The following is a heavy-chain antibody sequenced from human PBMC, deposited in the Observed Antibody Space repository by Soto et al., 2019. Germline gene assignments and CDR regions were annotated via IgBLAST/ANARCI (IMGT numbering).Heavy chain of an antibody. CDR2: INHSGST. CDR3: ARDIVVPTLGPYYYYYYGMDV. D-gene: IGHD2-2*01. V-gene: IGHV4-34*01. CDR1: GGSVSGYY. J-gene: IGHJ6*02. Sequence: SETLSLTCAVYGGSVSGYYWSWIRQPPGKGLEWIGEINHSGSTNYNPSLKSRVTISVDTSKNQFSLKLSSVTAADTAVYYCARDIVVPTLGPYYYYYYGMDVWGQGTTVT.